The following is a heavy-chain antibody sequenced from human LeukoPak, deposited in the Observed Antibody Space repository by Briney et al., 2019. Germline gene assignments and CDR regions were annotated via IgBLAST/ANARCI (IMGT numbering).Heavy chain of an antibody. D-gene: IGHD6-19*01. CDR2: INPNSGGT. J-gene: IGHJ4*02. CDR1: GYTFTGYY. Sequence: ASVKVSCKASGYTFTGYYMHWVRQAPGQGLEWMGWINPNSGGTNYAQKFQGRVTMTRDTSISTAYMELSRLRSDDTAVYYCARVLAESSGLDYWGQGTLVTVSS. CDR3: ARVLAESSGLDY. V-gene: IGHV1-2*02.